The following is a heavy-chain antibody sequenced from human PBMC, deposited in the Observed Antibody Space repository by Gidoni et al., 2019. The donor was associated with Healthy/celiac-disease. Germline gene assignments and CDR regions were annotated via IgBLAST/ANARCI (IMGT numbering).Heavy chain of an antibody. J-gene: IGHJ5*02. CDR1: GYTFTGYY. V-gene: IGHV1-2*06. Sequence: QVQLVQSGAEVKKHGAAVKVSCKASGYTFTGYYMHWVRQSPGQGLEWLGRINPNSGGTNYAQKFQGRVTMTRDTSISTAYMELSRLRSDDTAVYYCARDLTVTTTAGWFDPWGQGTLVTVSS. D-gene: IGHD4-17*01. CDR2: INPNSGGT. CDR3: ARDLTVTTTAGWFDP.